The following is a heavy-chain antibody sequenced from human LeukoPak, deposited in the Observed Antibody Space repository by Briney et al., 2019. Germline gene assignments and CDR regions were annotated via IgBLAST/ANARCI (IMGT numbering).Heavy chain of an antibody. V-gene: IGHV3-23*01. Sequence: PGGSLRLFCAASGFTFSSYAMSWVRQAPGKGLEWVSAISGSGGSTYYADSVKGRFTISRDNSKNTLYLQMNSLRAEDTAVYYCAKDRLEYSSSGYYYMDVWGKGTTVTVSS. D-gene: IGHD6-6*01. CDR3: AKDRLEYSSSGYYYMDV. CDR1: GFTFSSYA. J-gene: IGHJ6*03. CDR2: ISGSGGST.